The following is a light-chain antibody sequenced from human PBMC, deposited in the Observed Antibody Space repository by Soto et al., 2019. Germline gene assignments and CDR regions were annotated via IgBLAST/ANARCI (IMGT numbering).Light chain of an antibody. J-gene: IGLJ2*01. V-gene: IGLV1-44*01. Sequence: QLVLTQPPSASGTPGQRVTISCSGSSSNIGSNTVNWYQQLPGTAPKLLIYSNNQRPSGVPDRFSGSKSGTSASLAISGLQSEDDADYYCAAWDDSLNGVVFGVGTKLTVL. CDR3: AAWDDSLNGVV. CDR1: SSNIGSNT. CDR2: SNN.